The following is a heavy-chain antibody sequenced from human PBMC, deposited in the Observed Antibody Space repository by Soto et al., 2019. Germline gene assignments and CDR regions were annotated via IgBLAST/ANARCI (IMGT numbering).Heavy chain of an antibody. CDR3: ARAPSSSSERYYYYYMDV. CDR2: MNPNSGNT. CDR1: GYTFTSYD. V-gene: IGHV1-8*01. J-gene: IGHJ6*03. Sequence: QVQLVQSGAEVKKPGASVKVSCKASGYTFTSYDINWVRQATGQGLEWMGWMNPNSGNTGYAQKFQGRVTMTRNTAISTAYMELSSLRSEDTAVYYCARAPSSSSERYYYYYMDVWGKGTTVTVSS. D-gene: IGHD6-6*01.